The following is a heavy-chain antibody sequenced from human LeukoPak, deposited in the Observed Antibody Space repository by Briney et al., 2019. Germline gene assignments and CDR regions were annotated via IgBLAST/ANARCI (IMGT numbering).Heavy chain of an antibody. CDR1: GYSFTSYW. CDR3: ARTYYYDSSGYYSDYYYYMDV. J-gene: IGHJ6*03. CDR2: IYPGDSDT. D-gene: IGHD3-22*01. Sequence: GESLKISCKGSGYSFTSYWIGWVRQMPGKGLEWMGIIYPGDSDTRYSPSFQGQVTISADKSISTAYLQWSSLKASDTAMYYCARTYYYDSSGYYSDYYYYMDVWGKGTTVTVSS. V-gene: IGHV5-51*01.